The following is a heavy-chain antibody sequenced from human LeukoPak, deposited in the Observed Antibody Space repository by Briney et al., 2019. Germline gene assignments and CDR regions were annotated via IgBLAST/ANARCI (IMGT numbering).Heavy chain of an antibody. D-gene: IGHD3-10*01. Sequence: GASVKVSCKASGGTFSSYAISWVRQAPGQGLEWMGGIIPIFGTANCAQKFQGRVTITADESTSTAYMELSSLRSEDTAVYYCAREGSGSYSGMDVWGQGTTVTVSS. CDR3: AREGSGSYSGMDV. J-gene: IGHJ6*02. V-gene: IGHV1-69*01. CDR2: IIPIFGTA. CDR1: GGTFSSYA.